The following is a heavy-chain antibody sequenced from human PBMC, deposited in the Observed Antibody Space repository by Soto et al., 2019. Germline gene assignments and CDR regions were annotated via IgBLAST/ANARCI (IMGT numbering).Heavy chain of an antibody. V-gene: IGHV5-51*01. CDR2: IFPGDSDT. CDR3: ARQGRPYSGYGYYYKMDV. Sequence: GASLKIACKASGFSLNTYWIAWVRQMPGKGLEWMGAIFPGDSDTKYSPSFEGQVTISADRSTSTAFVQWDSLRASDSAIYFCARQGRPYSGYGYYYKMDVWGPGTTVTVSS. CDR1: GFSLNTYW. J-gene: IGHJ6*02. D-gene: IGHD2-21*02.